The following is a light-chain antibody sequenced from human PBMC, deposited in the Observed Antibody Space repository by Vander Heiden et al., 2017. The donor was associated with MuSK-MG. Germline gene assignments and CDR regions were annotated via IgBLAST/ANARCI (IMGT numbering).Light chain of an antibody. Sequence: EIQMTQSPSSLSASVGDRVTITCRASQSISIYLNWYQQKPGKAPELLIYAASTLQSGVPSRFSGSGSGTDFTLTISSLQPEDFATYYCQQSDSTPFTFGHGTKVXIK. J-gene: IGKJ3*01. V-gene: IGKV1-39*01. CDR3: QQSDSTPFT. CDR2: AAS. CDR1: QSISIY.